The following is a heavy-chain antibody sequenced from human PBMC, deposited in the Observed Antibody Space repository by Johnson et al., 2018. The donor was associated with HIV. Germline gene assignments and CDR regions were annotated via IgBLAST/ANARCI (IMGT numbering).Heavy chain of an antibody. CDR2: ISYDGSNK. CDR1: GFTFSSYA. Sequence: QEKLVESGGGVVQPGGSLRLSCAASGFTFSSYAMHWVRQAPGKGLEWVAVISYDGSNKYYADSVKGRFTISRDNSKNTLYLQMNSLRAEDTAVYYCAKEQLLRAFDIWGQGTMVTVSS. V-gene: IGHV3-30*04. CDR3: AKEQLLRAFDI. J-gene: IGHJ3*02. D-gene: IGHD2-15*01.